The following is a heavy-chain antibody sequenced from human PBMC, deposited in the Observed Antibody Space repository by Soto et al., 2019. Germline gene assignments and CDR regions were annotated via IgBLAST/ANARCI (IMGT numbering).Heavy chain of an antibody. D-gene: IGHD6-19*01. CDR1: GYSISSGYY. Sequence: SETLSLTCAVSGYSISSGYYWGWIRQPPGKGLEWIGSIYHSGSTSYNPSLKSRVTISVDTTKNQISLKLSSVTAADTAVYYSARDQYSSVYLVAAYWAQGALVT. CDR2: IYHSGST. V-gene: IGHV4-38-2*02. CDR3: ARDQYSSVYLVAAY. J-gene: IGHJ4*02.